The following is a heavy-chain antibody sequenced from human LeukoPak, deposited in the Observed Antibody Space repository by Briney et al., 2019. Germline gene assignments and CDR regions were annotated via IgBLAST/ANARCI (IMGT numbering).Heavy chain of an antibody. CDR1: GYTFTSYG. Sequence: GASVKVSCKASGYTFTSYGISWVRQAPGQGFEWMGWISAYNGNTNYAQRLQGRVTMTTDTSTSTAYMELRSLRSDDTAVYYCASTSSGWPDYYYYGMDVWGQGTTVTVSS. CDR3: ASTSSGWPDYYYYGMDV. D-gene: IGHD6-19*01. CDR2: ISAYNGNT. J-gene: IGHJ6*02. V-gene: IGHV1-18*01.